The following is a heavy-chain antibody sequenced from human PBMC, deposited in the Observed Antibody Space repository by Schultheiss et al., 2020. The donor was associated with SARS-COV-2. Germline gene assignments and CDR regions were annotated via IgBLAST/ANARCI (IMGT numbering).Heavy chain of an antibody. Sequence: ASVKVSCKASGYTFTGYYMHWVRQAPGQGLEWMGWINPNSGGTNYAQKFQGWVTMTRDTSISTAYMELSRLRSDDTAVYYCARERVADYYYYYGMDVWGQGTTVTVSS. CDR3: ARERVADYYYYYGMDV. CDR2: INPNSGGT. D-gene: IGHD6-19*01. J-gene: IGHJ6*02. V-gene: IGHV1-2*04. CDR1: GYTFTGYY.